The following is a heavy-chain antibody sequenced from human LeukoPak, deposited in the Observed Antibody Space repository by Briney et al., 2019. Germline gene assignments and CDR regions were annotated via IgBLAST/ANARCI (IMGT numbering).Heavy chain of an antibody. D-gene: IGHD5-12*01. CDR1: GYTFTSYG. CDR3: ARDERGGYDFYYYYGMDV. J-gene: IGHJ6*02. Sequence: GASVKVSCKASGYTFTSYGISWVRQAPGQGLEWMGWISAYNGNTNYAQKLQGRVTMTTDTSTSTAYMELRSLRSDDTAVYYCARDERGGYDFYYYYGMDVWGQGTTVTVSS. V-gene: IGHV1-18*01. CDR2: ISAYNGNT.